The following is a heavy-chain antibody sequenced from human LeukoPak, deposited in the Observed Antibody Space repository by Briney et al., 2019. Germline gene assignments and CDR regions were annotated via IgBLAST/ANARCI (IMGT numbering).Heavy chain of an antibody. CDR3: ARDRTYCGGDCYEPSYYYYGMDV. D-gene: IGHD2-21*02. Sequence: GASVKVSCKASGGTFSSYAISWVRQAPGQGLEWMGGIIPIFGTANYAQKFQGRVTITADESTGTAYMELSSLRSEDTAVYYCARDRTYCGGDCYEPSYYYYGMDVWGKGTTVTVSS. J-gene: IGHJ6*04. CDR1: GGTFSSYA. V-gene: IGHV1-69*13. CDR2: IIPIFGTA.